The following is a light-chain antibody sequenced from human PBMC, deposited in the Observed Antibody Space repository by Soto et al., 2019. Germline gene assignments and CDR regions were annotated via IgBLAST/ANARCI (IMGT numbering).Light chain of an antibody. Sequence: QLVLTQPPSVSGAPGQRVTISCTGSSSNIGAGYEVHWYQQLPGTAPKLLIFGNSNRPSGVPDRFSGSKSGTSASLAITGLQAEDEADYYCQSYDSSLSGVIFAGGTKLTVL. V-gene: IGLV1-40*01. CDR1: SSNIGAGYE. CDR2: GNS. J-gene: IGLJ2*01. CDR3: QSYDSSLSGVI.